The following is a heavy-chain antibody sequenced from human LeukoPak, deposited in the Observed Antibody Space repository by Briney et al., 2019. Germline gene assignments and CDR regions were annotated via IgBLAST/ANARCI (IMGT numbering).Heavy chain of an antibody. CDR3: ARHVRASGSYLFDS. Sequence: SETLSLTCTVSGGSISSYYWSWIRQPPGKGLEWIGYIYYSGSTNYNPSLKSRVTISIDMSKSQFSLKLSSVTAADTAVYYCARHVRASGSYLFDSWGQGTLVTVSS. CDR2: IYYSGST. CDR1: GGSISSYY. J-gene: IGHJ4*02. V-gene: IGHV4-59*08. D-gene: IGHD3-10*01.